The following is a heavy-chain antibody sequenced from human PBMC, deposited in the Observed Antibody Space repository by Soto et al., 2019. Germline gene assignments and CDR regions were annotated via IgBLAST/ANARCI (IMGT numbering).Heavy chain of an antibody. CDR3: ARDVGNYVPYYYGMDV. Sequence: QAQLVESGGGVVQPGRSLRLSCAASEFTFNTYAMHWVRHAPGKGLEWVAVIAYDGNDKYYADSVKGRFTISRDNSKNALYLQMNTLRPEDTAMYYCARDVGNYVPYYYGMDVWGQGTTVTVSS. J-gene: IGHJ6*02. V-gene: IGHV3-30*03. CDR2: IAYDGNDK. CDR1: EFTFNTYA. D-gene: IGHD1-7*01.